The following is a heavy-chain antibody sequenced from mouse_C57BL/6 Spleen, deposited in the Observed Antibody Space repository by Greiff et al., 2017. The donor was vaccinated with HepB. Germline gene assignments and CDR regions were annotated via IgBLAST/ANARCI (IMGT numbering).Heavy chain of an antibody. J-gene: IGHJ3*01. Sequence: EVKLQESGPGLVKPSQSLSLTCSVTGYSITSGYYWNWIRQFPGNKLEWMGYISYDGSNNYNPSLKNRISITRDTSKNQFFLKLNSVTTEDTATYYCARESGTGFAYWGKGTLVTVSA. CDR3: ARESGTGFAY. V-gene: IGHV3-6*01. CDR2: ISYDGSN. D-gene: IGHD4-1*01. CDR1: GYSITSGYY.